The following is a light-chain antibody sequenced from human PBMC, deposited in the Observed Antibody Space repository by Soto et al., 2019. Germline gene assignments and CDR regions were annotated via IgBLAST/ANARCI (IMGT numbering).Light chain of an antibody. Sequence: QSALTQPASLSGSPGQSITISCTGTSGDVGSYNLVSWYQQHPGKAPNLIIYEGSQRPSGVSNRFSGSKSGNTASLTISGLQAEDEADYYCNSYTSSSLYVFGTGTKVTVL. CDR2: EGS. J-gene: IGLJ1*01. CDR3: NSYTSSSLYV. V-gene: IGLV2-14*02. CDR1: SGDVGSYNL.